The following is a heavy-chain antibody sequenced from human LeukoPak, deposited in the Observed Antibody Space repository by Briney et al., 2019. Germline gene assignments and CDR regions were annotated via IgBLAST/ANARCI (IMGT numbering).Heavy chain of an antibody. CDR2: IYYSGNT. J-gene: IGHJ4*02. CDR1: GSSISPYY. V-gene: IGHV4-59*01. CDR3: ARSTGSTMFIDY. D-gene: IGHD3-10*02. Sequence: PSETLSLTCTVSGSSISPYYWSWIRQPPEKGLEWLGYIYYSGNTEYKPSLKSRVAMSVDTSKNQFSLRLSSVTAADTAVYYCARSTGSTMFIDYWGQGTLVTVSS.